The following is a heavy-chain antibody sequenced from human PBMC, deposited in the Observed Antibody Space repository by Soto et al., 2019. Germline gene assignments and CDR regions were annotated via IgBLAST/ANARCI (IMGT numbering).Heavy chain of an antibody. Sequence: SETLSLTCTVSGGSISSYYWSWIRQPPGKGLEWIGYIYYSGSTNYNPSLKSRVTISVDTSKNQFSLKLTSVTAADTAVYYCARGLGYCSSTSCHERWFDPWGQGTLVTVSS. J-gene: IGHJ5*02. CDR2: IYYSGST. D-gene: IGHD2-2*01. V-gene: IGHV4-59*01. CDR1: GGSISSYY. CDR3: ARGLGYCSSTSCHERWFDP.